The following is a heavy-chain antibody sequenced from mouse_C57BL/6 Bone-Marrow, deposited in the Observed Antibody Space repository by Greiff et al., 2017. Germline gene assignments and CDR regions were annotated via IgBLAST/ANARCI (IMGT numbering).Heavy chain of an antibody. V-gene: IGHV14-4*01. CDR2: IDPENGDT. CDR3: TTYDYGSRYGGY. CDR1: GFNIKDDY. Sequence: DVKLVESGAELVRPGASVKLSCTASGFNIKDDYMHWVKQRPEQGLEWIGWIDPENGDTEYASKFQGKATITADTSSNTAYLQLSSLTSEDTAVYYCTTYDYGSRYGGYWGQGTTLTVSS. D-gene: IGHD1-1*01. J-gene: IGHJ2*01.